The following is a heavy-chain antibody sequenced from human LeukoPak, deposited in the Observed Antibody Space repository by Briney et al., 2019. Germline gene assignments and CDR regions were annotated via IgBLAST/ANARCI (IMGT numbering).Heavy chain of an antibody. CDR2: INGNGAST. J-gene: IGHJ4*02. CDR1: GFTFNTHA. D-gene: IGHD5-18*01. CDR3: AKDQGYSYYYLDY. V-gene: IGHV3-23*01. Sequence: GGSLRLSCAASGFTFNTHAMSWVRQAPGKGLEWVSGINGNGASTYYSDSVKGQFTISRDNSKNTLYLQMSSLRAEDTAVYYCAKDQGYSYYYLDYWGQGTLVTVSS.